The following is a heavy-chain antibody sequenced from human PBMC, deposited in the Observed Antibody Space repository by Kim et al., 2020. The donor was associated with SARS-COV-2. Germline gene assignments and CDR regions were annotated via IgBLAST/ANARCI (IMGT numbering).Heavy chain of an antibody. CDR2: ISYDGSIK. D-gene: IGHD2-8*01. Sequence: GGSLRLSCGASGFTFNNYAMHWVRQAPGKGLEWVAVISYDGSIKYYADSVKGQFTVSRDSSHNTLYLQMRSLRPEDTALYYCAKSSVSFCFGDGLFGFDV. CDR1: GFTFNNYA. J-gene: IGHJ3*01. V-gene: IGHV3-30*18. CDR3: AKSSVSFCFGDGLFGFDV.